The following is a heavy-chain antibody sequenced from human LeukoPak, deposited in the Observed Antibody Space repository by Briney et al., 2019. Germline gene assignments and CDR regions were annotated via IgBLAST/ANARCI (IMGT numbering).Heavy chain of an antibody. J-gene: IGHJ6*02. CDR1: GFTFSSYS. CDR3: ARVWDYDILTGRHYYYYGMDV. Sequence: GGSLILSCAASGFTFSSYSMNWVRQAPGKGLEWVSYSSSRSSTIYYADSVKGRFTISRDNAKNSLYLQMNSLRDEDTAVYYCARVWDYDILTGRHYYYYGMDVWGQGTTVTVSS. V-gene: IGHV3-48*02. D-gene: IGHD3-9*01. CDR2: SSSRSSTI.